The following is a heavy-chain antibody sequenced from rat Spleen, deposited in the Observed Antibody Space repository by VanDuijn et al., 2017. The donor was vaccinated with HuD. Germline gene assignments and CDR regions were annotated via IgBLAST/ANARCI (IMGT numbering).Heavy chain of an antibody. D-gene: IGHD1-2*01. J-gene: IGHJ3*01. Sequence: EVQLVESGGGLVQPGRSLKLSCAALGFPFRDFYMAWVRQAPTKGLEWVASISSDGSNTYYRDSVKGRFTISRDNVRSTLYLQMDSLRSEDTATYYCARQDIIMAANWFAYWGQGTLVTVSS. V-gene: IGHV5-25*01. CDR3: ARQDIIMAANWFAY. CDR2: ISSDGSNT. CDR1: GFPFRDFY.